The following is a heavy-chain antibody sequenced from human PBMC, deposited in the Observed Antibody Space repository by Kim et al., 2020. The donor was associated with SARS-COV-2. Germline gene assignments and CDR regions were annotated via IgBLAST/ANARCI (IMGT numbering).Heavy chain of an antibody. CDR1: GFPFSSYS. V-gene: IGHV3-21*04. CDR2: ISSSSSYI. J-gene: IGHJ6*02. D-gene: IGHD2-8*01. Sequence: GGSLRLSCAASGFPFSSYSMNWVRQAPGKGLEWVSSISSSSSYIYYADSVKGRFTISRDNAKNSLYLQMNSLSAEDKAVYYCARDLSTNYYYYGMDVRG. CDR3: ARDLSTNYYYYGMDV.